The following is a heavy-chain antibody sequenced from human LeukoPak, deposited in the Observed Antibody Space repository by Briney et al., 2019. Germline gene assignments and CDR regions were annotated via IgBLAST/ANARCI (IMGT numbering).Heavy chain of an antibody. V-gene: IGHV3-48*01. CDR3: VRVKGSYFDY. J-gene: IGHJ4*03. CDR2: ISSSGSAI. Sequence: GGSLRLSCAASRFPLSSYSINWVRQAPGKGLEWVSYISSSGSAIYYVDSVKGRFTVSRDNAKNSLFLQMNSQRAEDTAVYYCVRVKGSYFDYWGQGALVTVSS. CDR1: RFPLSSYS.